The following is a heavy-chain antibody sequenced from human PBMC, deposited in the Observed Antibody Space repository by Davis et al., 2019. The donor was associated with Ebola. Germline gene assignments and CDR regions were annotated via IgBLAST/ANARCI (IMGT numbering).Heavy chain of an antibody. J-gene: IGHJ4*02. V-gene: IGHV3-74*01. CDR3: ARDVGGRGGY. Sequence: GESLKISCVDSEFTFRSYWFHWVRQAPGKGLEWVSRIDTDGSTTNYADSVKGRFTISRDNAKNTLFLQMNSLRADDTAVYYCARDVGGRGGYWGQGTLVTVSS. D-gene: IGHD3-10*01. CDR2: IDTDGSTT. CDR1: EFTFRSYW.